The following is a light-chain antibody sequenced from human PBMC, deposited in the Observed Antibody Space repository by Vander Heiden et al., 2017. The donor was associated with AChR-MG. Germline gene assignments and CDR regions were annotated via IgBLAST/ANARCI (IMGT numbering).Light chain of an antibody. V-gene: IGKV3-20*01. CDR1: QSVSSNY. J-gene: IGKJ4*01. CDR3: QQEGRSPLT. CDR2: GAS. Sequence: EIVVTQSPGTLSLSPGERATLSCRASQSVSSNYLAWYQQKPGQAPRLLIYGASSRATGIPDRFSGSGSGTDFTLTISRLEPEDFAVYYCQQEGRSPLTFGGGTKVEIK.